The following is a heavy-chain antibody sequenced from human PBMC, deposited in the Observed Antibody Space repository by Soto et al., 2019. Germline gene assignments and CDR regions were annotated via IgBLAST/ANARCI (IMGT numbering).Heavy chain of an antibody. CDR3: ARGQRFSDWFDP. CDR1: GGAITSYY. J-gene: IGHJ5*02. CDR2: IYSSGSI. Sequence: SETLSLTCTVSGGAITSYYWTWIRQPAGKGLEWIGRIYSSGSIKYNPSLQSRISMSLDTSKNQFSLTLASVTAADTAVYYCARGQRFSDWFDPWGQGTLVTVSS. V-gene: IGHV4-4*07. D-gene: IGHD3-3*01.